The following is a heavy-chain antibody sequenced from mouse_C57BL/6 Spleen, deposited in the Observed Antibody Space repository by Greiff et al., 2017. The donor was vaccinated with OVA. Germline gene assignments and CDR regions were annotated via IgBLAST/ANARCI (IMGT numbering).Heavy chain of an antibody. Sequence: EVQRVESGPGLVKPSQSLSLTCSVTGYSITSGYYWNWIRQFPGNKLEWMGYISYDGSNNYNPSLKNRISITRDTSKNQFFLKLNSVTTEDTATYYCARMLAAMDYWGQGTSVTVSS. CDR1: GYSITSGYY. J-gene: IGHJ4*01. CDR3: ARMLAAMDY. V-gene: IGHV3-6*01. CDR2: ISYDGSN. D-gene: IGHD6-1*01.